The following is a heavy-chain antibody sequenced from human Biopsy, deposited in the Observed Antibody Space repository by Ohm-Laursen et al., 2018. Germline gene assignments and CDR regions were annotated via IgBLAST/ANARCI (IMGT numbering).Heavy chain of an antibody. J-gene: IGHJ5*01. CDR2: IDPKSGGT. CDR3: ARELGDFWGGRQFDF. D-gene: IGHD3-3*01. CDR1: AYSFGDHR. V-gene: IGHV1-2*02. Sequence: ASVKVSCKASAYSFGDHRIHWVRQAPGQGLEWMGWIDPKSGGTNYAQKFQGRVTMTRDTSISTTYMELRRLTSDDTAVFYRARELGDFWGGRQFDFWGQGTLVTVSS.